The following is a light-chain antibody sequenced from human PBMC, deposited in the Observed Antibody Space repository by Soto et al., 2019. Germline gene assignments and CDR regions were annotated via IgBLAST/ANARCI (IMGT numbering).Light chain of an antibody. V-gene: IGKV1-5*01. CDR1: QSISSW. Sequence: DIQMTQSPSTLSASVGDRVTITCRASQSISSWLAWYQQKPGKAPKLLIYDASSLESGVPSRFRGSGSGTDFTFTISRLQPEDIATYYCQQYENLPTFGQGTRLEN. J-gene: IGKJ5*01. CDR3: QQYENLPT. CDR2: DAS.